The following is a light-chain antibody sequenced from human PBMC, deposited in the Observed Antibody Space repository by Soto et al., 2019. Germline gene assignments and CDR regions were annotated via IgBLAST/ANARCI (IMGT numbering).Light chain of an antibody. CDR2: EVS. V-gene: IGLV2-14*01. CDR3: SSYTSSSPVV. Sequence: QSVLTQPASVSGSPGQSITISCTGTSSDVGGYNYGSWYQQHPGKAPKLMIYEVSNRPSGVSNRFSGSKSGNTASLTISGLQAEDEADYYCSSYTSSSPVVFGGGTKLTVL. J-gene: IGLJ2*01. CDR1: SSDVGGYNY.